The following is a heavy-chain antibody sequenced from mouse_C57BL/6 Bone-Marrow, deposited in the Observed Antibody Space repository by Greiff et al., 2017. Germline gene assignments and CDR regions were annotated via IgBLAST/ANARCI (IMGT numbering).Heavy chain of an antibody. J-gene: IGHJ3*01. D-gene: IGHD1-1*01. CDR1: GFTFSDFY. Sequence: EVQGVESGGGLVQSGRSLRLSCATSGFTFSDFYMEWVRQAPGKGLEWIAASGNKANDYTTEYSASVKGRFIVSRDTSQSILYLQMNALRAEDTAVYYCARDAELREFAYWGQGTLVTVSA. V-gene: IGHV7-1*01. CDR2: SGNKANDYTT. CDR3: ARDAELREFAY.